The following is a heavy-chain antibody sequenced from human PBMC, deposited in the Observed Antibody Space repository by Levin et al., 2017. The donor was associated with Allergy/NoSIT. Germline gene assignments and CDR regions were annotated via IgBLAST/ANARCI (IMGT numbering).Heavy chain of an antibody. V-gene: IGHV1-2*02. Sequence: ASVKVSCKASGYTFTGYYMHWVRQAPGQGLEWMGWINPNSGGTNYAQKFQGRVTMTRDTSISTAYMELSRLRSDDTAVYYCARVVATIPPDNYYYYGMDVWGQGTTVTVSS. CDR1: GYTFTGYY. CDR3: ARVVATIPPDNYYYYGMDV. CDR2: INPNSGGT. J-gene: IGHJ6*02. D-gene: IGHD5-12*01.